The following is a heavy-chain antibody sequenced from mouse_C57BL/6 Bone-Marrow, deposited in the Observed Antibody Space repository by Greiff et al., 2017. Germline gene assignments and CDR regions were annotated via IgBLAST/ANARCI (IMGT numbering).Heavy chain of an antibody. V-gene: IGHV1-81*01. CDR2: IYPRSGNT. D-gene: IGHD2-5*01. CDR3: ARWDYSKGAY. CDR1: GYTFTSYG. J-gene: IGHJ3*01. Sequence: QVQLQQSGAELARPGASVKLSCKASGYTFTSYGISWVKQRPGQGLEWIGEIYPRSGNTYYNEKFKGKATLTADKSSSTAYMELRSLTSEDSAVYFCARWDYSKGAYWGQGTLVTVSA.